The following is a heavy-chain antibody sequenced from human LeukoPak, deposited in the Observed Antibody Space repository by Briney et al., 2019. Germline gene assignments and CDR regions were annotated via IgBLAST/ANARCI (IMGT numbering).Heavy chain of an antibody. J-gene: IGHJ4*02. CDR3: ARTEYSGSYFDY. CDR1: GFTFGSFW. Sequence: PGGSLRLSCAASGFTFGSFWMHWVRQAPGKGLVWVSRINSDGSSITYADSVKGRFTISRDNAKNTLYLQMNSLRAEDTAVYYCARTEYSGSYFDYWGQGTLVTVSS. D-gene: IGHD1-26*01. CDR2: INSDGSSI. V-gene: IGHV3-74*01.